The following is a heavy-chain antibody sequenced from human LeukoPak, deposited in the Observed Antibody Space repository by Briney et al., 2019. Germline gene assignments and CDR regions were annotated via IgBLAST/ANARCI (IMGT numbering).Heavy chain of an antibody. CDR2: VNNTGST. CDR1: SGSISTYY. Sequence: SETLSLTCTVSSGSISTYYWSWIRRPPGKGLEWIGYVNNTGSTNYNPSLKSRVTISVDTSKNQFSLKVRSVTAADTAVYYCARQVGISTATDYWGQGTLVTVSS. CDR3: ARQVGISTATDY. J-gene: IGHJ4*02. V-gene: IGHV4-59*01. D-gene: IGHD3-22*01.